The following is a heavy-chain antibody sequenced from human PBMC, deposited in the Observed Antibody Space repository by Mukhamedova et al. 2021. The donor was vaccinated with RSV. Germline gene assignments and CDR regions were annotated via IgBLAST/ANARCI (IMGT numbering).Heavy chain of an antibody. D-gene: IGHD6-13*01. Sequence: WSWIRQPPGKGLEWIGYIYYSGSTNYNPSLKSRVTISVDTSKNQFSLKLSSVTAADTAMYYCARQSSSWYAWGQGTLVTVSS. V-gene: IGHV4-59*08. J-gene: IGHJ5*02. CDR3: ARQSSSWYA. CDR2: IYYSGST.